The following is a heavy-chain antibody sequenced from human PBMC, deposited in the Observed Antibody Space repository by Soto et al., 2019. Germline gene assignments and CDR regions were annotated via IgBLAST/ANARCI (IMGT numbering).Heavy chain of an antibody. J-gene: IGHJ4*02. D-gene: IGHD3-10*01. CDR1: GGSTRTSSDS. V-gene: IGHV4-39*01. CDR2: SHHSGST. Sequence: SETLSLTCTVSGGSTRTSSDSWGWVRQPPGKGLEWIGGSHHSGSTYYNPSLNIGPTISVDTSRNEVSLRVKPVTAADTAICFCARLRGSGHPAFLDYWGQGTLVTVSS. CDR3: ARLRGSGHPAFLDY.